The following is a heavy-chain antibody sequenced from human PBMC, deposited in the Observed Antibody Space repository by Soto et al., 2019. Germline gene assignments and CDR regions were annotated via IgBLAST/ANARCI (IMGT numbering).Heavy chain of an antibody. CDR2: ISISSSDR. V-gene: IGHV3-21*06. J-gene: IGHJ4*01. Sequence: WGSLRLSCASSVFTLRTYTMNWVRQAPGKGLEWVSSISISSSDRYYADSVRGRFTISRDNAKNALYLQMNSLRADDTAVYFCVRGMNPLFGGQGTMVTVSS. CDR3: VRGMNPLF. CDR1: VFTLRTYT.